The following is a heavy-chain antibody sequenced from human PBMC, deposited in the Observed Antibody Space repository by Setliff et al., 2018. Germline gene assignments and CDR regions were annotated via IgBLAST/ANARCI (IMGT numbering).Heavy chain of an antibody. Sequence: PGGSLRLSCVASGFTFKNYGMHWVRQAPGKGLEWVAVIWYDGNNKDHADSVKGRFTISGDNSKNTLYLQMDSLRVEDTAVYYCVRGEMFSTSPRADWGQGTQVTVSS. J-gene: IGHJ4*02. CDR3: VRGEMFSTSPRAD. D-gene: IGHD2-2*01. CDR2: IWYDGNNK. CDR1: GFTFKNYG. V-gene: IGHV3-33*01.